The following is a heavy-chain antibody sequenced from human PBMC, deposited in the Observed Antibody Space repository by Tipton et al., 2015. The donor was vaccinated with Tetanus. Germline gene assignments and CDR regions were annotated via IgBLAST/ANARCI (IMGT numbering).Heavy chain of an antibody. CDR1: GFTFSSYS. V-gene: IGHV3-21*01. Sequence: SLRLSCAASGFTFSSYSMNWVRQAPGKGLEWVSSISSSSSYIYYADSMKGRFTISRDNAKNSLYLQMNSLRAEDTAVYYCARERKEYYYDSSGYLSYWGQGTLVTVSS. CDR3: ARERKEYYYDSSGYLSY. J-gene: IGHJ4*02. CDR2: ISSSSSYI. D-gene: IGHD3-22*01.